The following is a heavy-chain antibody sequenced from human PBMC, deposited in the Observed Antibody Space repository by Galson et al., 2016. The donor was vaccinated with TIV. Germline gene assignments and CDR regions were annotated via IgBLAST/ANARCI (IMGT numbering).Heavy chain of an antibody. D-gene: IGHD6-19*01. CDR2: VTGRSRST. V-gene: IGHV3-23*01. CDR3: ARTTPPPVSSNGWNDAFDF. CDR1: GFTFSGYA. Sequence: SLRLSCAASGFTFSGYAMSWVRQAPGKGLEWVSVVTGRSRSTHYADSMRGRFTISRDNSRNTLSLQMNSLRVEDTAVYFCARTTPPPVSSNGWNDAFDFWGQGTIVTVSS. J-gene: IGHJ3*01.